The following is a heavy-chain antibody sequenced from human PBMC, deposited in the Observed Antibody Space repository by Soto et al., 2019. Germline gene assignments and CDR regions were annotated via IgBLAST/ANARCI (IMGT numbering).Heavy chain of an antibody. V-gene: IGHV1-69*13. J-gene: IGHJ6*02. CDR3: ARDHQPSGYSYGYYYYYGMDV. D-gene: IGHD5-18*01. CDR1: GVTFSSYA. CDR2: IIPIFGTA. Sequence: SVKVSCKAPGVTFSSYAISWVRQAPGQGLEWMGGIIPIFGTANYAQKFQGRVTITADESTSTAYMELSSLRSEDTAVYYCARDHQPSGYSYGYYYYYGMDVWGQGTTVTVS.